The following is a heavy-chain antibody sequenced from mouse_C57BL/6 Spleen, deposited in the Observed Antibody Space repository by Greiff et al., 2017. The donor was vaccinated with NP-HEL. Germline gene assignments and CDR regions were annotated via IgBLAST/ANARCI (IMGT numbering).Heavy chain of an antibody. CDR1: GFTFSDYY. CDR2: IYYDGSST. Sequence: EVKLMESEGGLVQPGSSMKLSCTASGFTFSDYYMAWVRQVPEKGLEWVANIYYDGSSTYYLDSLKSRFIISRDNAKNILYLQMSSLKSEDTATYYCAREDDYYGSSPRYFDVWGTGTTVTVSS. V-gene: IGHV5-16*01. CDR3: AREDDYYGSSPRYFDV. D-gene: IGHD1-1*01. J-gene: IGHJ1*03.